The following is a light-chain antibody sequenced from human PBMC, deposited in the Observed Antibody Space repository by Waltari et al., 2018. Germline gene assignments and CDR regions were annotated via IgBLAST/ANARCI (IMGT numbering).Light chain of an antibody. J-gene: IGLJ2*01. Sequence: SYELTQPPSVSVSPGQTARITCSGDALPKQYVYWYQQKPGQAPVRVVYKDSERPSGIPERFSGSSSGTTVTLTISGVQAEDEADYYCQSADSSGTYVIFGGGTKLTVL. CDR1: ALPKQY. CDR3: QSADSSGTYVI. V-gene: IGLV3-25*03. CDR2: KDS.